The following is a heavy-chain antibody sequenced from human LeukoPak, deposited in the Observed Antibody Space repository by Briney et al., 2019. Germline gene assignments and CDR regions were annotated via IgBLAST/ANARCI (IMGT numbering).Heavy chain of an antibody. CDR3: ASRRDGYTYYFDY. Sequence: SVKVSCKASGGTFSSYAISWVRQAPGQGLEWMGGIIPIFGTANYAQKFQGRVTITADKSTSTAYMELSSLRSEDTAVYYCASRRDGYTYYFDYWGQGTLVAVSS. D-gene: IGHD5-24*01. J-gene: IGHJ4*02. CDR2: IIPIFGTA. V-gene: IGHV1-69*06. CDR1: GGTFSSYA.